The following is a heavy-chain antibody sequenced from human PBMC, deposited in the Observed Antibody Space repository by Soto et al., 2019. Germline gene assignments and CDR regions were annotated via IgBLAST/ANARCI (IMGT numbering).Heavy chain of an antibody. CDR3: TRGGDAYKNGH. CDR1: GGSGNIGTDY. Sequence: SETLSLTCTVPGGSGNIGTDYWSWIRQPPGKGLEWIGFIHYSGSTNYNPSLKSRVTMSVDTSKNQFSLKLTSVNAADTAVYYCTRGGDAYKNGHWGQGTLVTSPQ. D-gene: IGHD2-21*01. V-gene: IGHV4-61*01. J-gene: IGHJ4*02. CDR2: IHYSGST.